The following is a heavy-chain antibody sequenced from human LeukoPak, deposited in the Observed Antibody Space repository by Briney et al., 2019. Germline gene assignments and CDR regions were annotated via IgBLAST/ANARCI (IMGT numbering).Heavy chain of an antibody. Sequence: GGSLRLSCAASGFTFSSYSTNWVRQAPGKGLEWVSSISSRSGYIYYADSVKGRFTISRDNAKNSLYLQMNSLRAEDTAVYYCARPPDYGGNSVDYWGGETLLTVSS. CDR2: ISSRSGYI. D-gene: IGHD4-23*01. V-gene: IGHV3-21*01. J-gene: IGHJ4*02. CDR3: ARPPDYGGNSVDY. CDR1: GFTFSSYS.